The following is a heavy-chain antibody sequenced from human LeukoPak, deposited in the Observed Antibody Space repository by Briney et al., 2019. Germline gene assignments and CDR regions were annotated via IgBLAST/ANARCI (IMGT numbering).Heavy chain of an antibody. CDR1: GGSISSGGYY. CDR3: ARGTTSGEGAAAGYYFDY. D-gene: IGHD6-13*01. Sequence: SQTLSLTCTVSGGSISSGGYYWSWIRQPPGKGLEWIGSIYYSGSTYYSPSLKSRVTISVDTSKNQFSLKLSSVTAADTAVYYCARGTTSGEGAAAGYYFDYWGQGTLVTVSS. J-gene: IGHJ4*02. V-gene: IGHV4-30-2*01. CDR2: IYYSGST.